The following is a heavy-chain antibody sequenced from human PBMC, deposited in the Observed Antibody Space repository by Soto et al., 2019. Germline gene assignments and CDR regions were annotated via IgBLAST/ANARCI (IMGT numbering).Heavy chain of an antibody. J-gene: IGHJ6*02. V-gene: IGHV1-69*06. CDR1: GGTFSSYA. D-gene: IGHD3-3*01. CDR2: IIPIFGTA. Sequence: ASVKVSCKASGGTFSSYAISWVRQAPGQGLEWMGGIIPIFGTANYAQKFQGRVTITADKSTSTAYMELRRLRSEDTAVYYCARETDITGGVVITNLNYYYYGMDVWGQGPTVPVS. CDR3: ARETDITGGVVITNLNYYYYGMDV.